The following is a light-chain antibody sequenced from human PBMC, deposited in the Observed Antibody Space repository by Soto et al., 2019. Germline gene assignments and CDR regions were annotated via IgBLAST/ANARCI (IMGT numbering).Light chain of an antibody. V-gene: IGKV1-12*01. CDR3: QQGHSFPLT. CDR2: TAS. CDR1: QDIIIA. J-gene: IGKJ4*01. Sequence: DIQMTQSPSSVSASVGDRVTITCRASQDIIIALAWFQQKPGEAPRLLISTASSLHSGVPSRFSGRGSGTDFTLTISSLQPEDFATYYCQQGHSFPLTFGGGTKVEMK.